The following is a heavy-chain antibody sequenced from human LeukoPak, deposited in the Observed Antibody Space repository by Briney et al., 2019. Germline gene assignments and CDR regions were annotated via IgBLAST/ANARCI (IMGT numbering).Heavy chain of an antibody. V-gene: IGHV3-23*01. CDR3: AKAQLERREDFYFDY. Sequence: GGSLRLSCAASGFTFSSYAMSWVRQAPGKGLEWVSAISGSGGSTYYADSVRGRFTISRDNSKNTLYLQMNSLRAEDTAVYYCAKAQLERREDFYFDYWGQGTLVTVSS. CDR1: GFTFSSYA. CDR2: ISGSGGST. D-gene: IGHD1-1*01. J-gene: IGHJ4*02.